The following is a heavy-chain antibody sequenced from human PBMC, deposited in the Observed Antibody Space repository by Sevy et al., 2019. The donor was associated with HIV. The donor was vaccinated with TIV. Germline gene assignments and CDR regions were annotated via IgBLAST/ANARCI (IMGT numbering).Heavy chain of an antibody. D-gene: IGHD6-6*01. V-gene: IGHV4-59*01. CDR2: LYYGGRT. CDR1: VASISNYY. J-gene: IGHJ2*01. Sequence: SETLSLTCTVSVASISNYYWSWIRQPPGKGLEWIAYLYYGGRTNYNPSLKSRVTISVDKSKNQFSLKLISVTAADTAVYYCARHSIAARSWYFDLWGRGTLVTVSS. CDR3: ARHSIAARSWYFDL.